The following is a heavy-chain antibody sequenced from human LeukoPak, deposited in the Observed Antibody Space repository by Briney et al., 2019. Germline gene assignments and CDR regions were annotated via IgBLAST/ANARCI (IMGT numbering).Heavy chain of an antibody. CDR2: VSGSGGST. J-gene: IGHJ4*02. D-gene: IGHD3-9*01. CDR3: AKDWDNTYYDILGINY. CDR1: GFPFSSYA. Sequence: PGGSLRLSCAASGFPFSSYAMSWVRQAPGKGLEWVSAVSGSGGSTYYADSVKGRFTISRDNSKNTLYLQMNSLRAEDTAVYCCAKDWDNTYYDILGINYWGQGTLVTVSS. V-gene: IGHV3-23*01.